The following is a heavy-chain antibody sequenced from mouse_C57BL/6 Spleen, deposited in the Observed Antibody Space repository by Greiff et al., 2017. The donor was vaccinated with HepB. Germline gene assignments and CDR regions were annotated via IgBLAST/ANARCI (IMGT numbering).Heavy chain of an antibody. CDR1: GFTFSSYG. CDR2: ISSGGSYT. Sequence: EVQLVESGGDLVKPGGSLKLSCAASGFTFSSYGMSWVRQTPDKRLEWVATISSGGSYTYYPDSVKGRFTISRDNAKNTLYLQMSSLKSEDTAMYYCASRLAYWGQGTLVTVSA. CDR3: ASRLAY. V-gene: IGHV5-6*01. J-gene: IGHJ3*01.